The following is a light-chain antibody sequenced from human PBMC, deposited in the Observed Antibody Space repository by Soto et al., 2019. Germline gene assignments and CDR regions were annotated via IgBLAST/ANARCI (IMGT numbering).Light chain of an antibody. CDR3: SSYTTSSTRV. CDR2: EVS. J-gene: IGLJ2*01. CDR1: SSDVGGYDY. V-gene: IGLV2-14*01. Sequence: QSVLTQPASVSGSPGQSITISCTGTSSDVGGYDYFSWYQQHPGKAPKVMIYEVSNRPSGVSYRFSGSKSGNTASLTISGLQAEDEADYYCSSYTTSSTRVFGGGTKVTVL.